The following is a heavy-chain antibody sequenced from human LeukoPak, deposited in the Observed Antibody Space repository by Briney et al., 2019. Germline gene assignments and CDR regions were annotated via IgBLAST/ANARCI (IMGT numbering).Heavy chain of an antibody. Sequence: GGSLRLSCAASGFTFSSYGMHWVRQAPGKGLEWVAFIRYDGSNKYYADSVKGRFTISRDNAKNSLYLQMNSLRAEDTAVYYCASPWIQLRWYFDLWGRGTLVTVSS. CDR1: GFTFSSYG. V-gene: IGHV3-30*02. J-gene: IGHJ2*01. CDR3: ASPWIQLRWYFDL. CDR2: IRYDGSNK. D-gene: IGHD5-18*01.